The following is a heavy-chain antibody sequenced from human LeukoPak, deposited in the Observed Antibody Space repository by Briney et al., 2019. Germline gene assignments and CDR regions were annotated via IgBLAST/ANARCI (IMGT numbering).Heavy chain of an antibody. CDR3: ARDGLRGYSGFRKYYFDY. D-gene: IGHD5-12*01. V-gene: IGHV3-30-3*01. CDR1: GFTFSTYS. CDR2: ISYDGSNK. Sequence: QPGRSLRLSCAASGFTFSTYSLHWVRQAPGKGLEWVAVISYDGSNKYYADSVKGRFTISRDNSKNTLYLQMNSLRAEDTAVYYCARDGLRGYSGFRKYYFDYWGQGTLVTVSS. J-gene: IGHJ4*02.